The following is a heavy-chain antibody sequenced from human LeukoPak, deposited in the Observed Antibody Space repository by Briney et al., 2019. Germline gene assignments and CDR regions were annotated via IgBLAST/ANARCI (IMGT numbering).Heavy chain of an antibody. D-gene: IGHD3-10*01. J-gene: IGHJ4*02. V-gene: IGHV3-30*02. CDR2: IAHEGSYE. CDR3: ANKDYYDSGTYSFDY. Sequence: PGGSLRLSCAASGFSFSRHGMYWVRQAPGKGLEWVAYIAHEGSYEHYADSVRGRFTISRDNSKNTLYLQMDSLRAEDTAMYFCANKDYYDSGTYSFDYWGQGTLVTVSS. CDR1: GFSFSRHG.